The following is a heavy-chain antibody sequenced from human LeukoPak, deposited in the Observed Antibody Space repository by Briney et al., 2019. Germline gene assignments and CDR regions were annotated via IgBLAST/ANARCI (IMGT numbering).Heavy chain of an antibody. V-gene: IGHV3-23*01. CDR2: ISGSGGST. D-gene: IGHD2-15*01. J-gene: IGHJ3*02. Sequence: GGSLRLSCAASGFTFSSYAMSWVRQAPGKGLEWVSAISGSGGSTYYADSVKGRFTISRDNSKNTLYLQMNSLRAEDTGVYYCAKEGDLYCGGGSGSFAVFVIWGQGRMVTVSS. CDR3: AKEGDLYCGGGSGSFAVFVI. CDR1: GFTFSSYA.